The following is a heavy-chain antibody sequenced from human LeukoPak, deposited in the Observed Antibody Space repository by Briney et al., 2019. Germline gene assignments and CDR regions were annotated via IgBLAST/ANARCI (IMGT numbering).Heavy chain of an antibody. CDR2: IKQDGSEK. CDR3: ARERDGSSGYSDY. Sequence: PGGSLRLSCAASGFTFISYWMSWVRQAPGKGLEWVANIKQDGSEKYYVDSVKGRFIISRDNAKNSLYLQMNSLRAEDTAVYYCARERDGSSGYSDYWGQGTLVTVSS. D-gene: IGHD6-19*01. CDR1: GFTFISYW. J-gene: IGHJ4*02. V-gene: IGHV3-7*01.